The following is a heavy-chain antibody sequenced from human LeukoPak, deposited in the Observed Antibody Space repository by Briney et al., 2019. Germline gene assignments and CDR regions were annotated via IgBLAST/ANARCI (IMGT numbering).Heavy chain of an antibody. D-gene: IGHD6-19*01. CDR3: AKDSSGWYGNDAFDI. Sequence: PGGSLRLSCAASGFTFSDYWMSWVRQAPGKGPERVAQVKQDGSEKYYADSVKGRFTISRDNSKNTLYLQMNSLRAEDTAVYYCAKDSSGWYGNDAFDIWGQGTMVTVSS. J-gene: IGHJ3*02. CDR1: GFTFSDYW. V-gene: IGHV3-7*01. CDR2: VKQDGSEK.